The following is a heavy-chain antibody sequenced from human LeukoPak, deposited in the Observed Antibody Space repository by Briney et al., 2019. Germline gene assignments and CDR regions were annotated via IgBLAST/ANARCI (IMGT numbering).Heavy chain of an antibody. D-gene: IGHD5-18*01. CDR3: AKGLEWIQLWSVDY. J-gene: IGHJ4*02. CDR2: TSYDGRNQ. Sequence: GGSLRLSCAASGFAFSRYGMHWVRQAPGKGLEWVAVTSYDGRNQYFADSVKGRFTISRDNSRNTLHLQMNSLRAEDTAVYYCAKGLEWIQLWSVDYWGQGTLVTVSS. V-gene: IGHV3-30*18. CDR1: GFAFSRYG.